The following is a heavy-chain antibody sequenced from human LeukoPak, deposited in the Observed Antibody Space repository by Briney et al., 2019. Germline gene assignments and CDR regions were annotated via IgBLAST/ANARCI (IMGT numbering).Heavy chain of an antibody. J-gene: IGHJ6*02. Sequence: GRSLRISCAASGFTFNSYGMHWVRQAQGKGLEWVAVIWYDGSNKYHADSVKGRFTISKDNSKNTLYLQMNSLRAEDTAVYYCARDLGYCSSTSCRIYGMDVWGQGTTVTVSS. CDR2: IWYDGSNK. V-gene: IGHV3-33*01. CDR1: GFTFNSYG. CDR3: ARDLGYCSSTSCRIYGMDV. D-gene: IGHD2-2*01.